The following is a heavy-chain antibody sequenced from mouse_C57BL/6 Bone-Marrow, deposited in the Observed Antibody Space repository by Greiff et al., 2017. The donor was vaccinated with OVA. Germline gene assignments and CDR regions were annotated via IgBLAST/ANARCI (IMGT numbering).Heavy chain of an antibody. D-gene: IGHD1-1*01. V-gene: IGHV5-17*01. CDR1: GFTFSDYG. CDR2: ISSGSSTI. CDR3: ARMDYGSSRDAMDY. Sequence: EVKLVESGGGLVKPGGSLKLSCAASGFTFSDYGMHWVRQAPEKGLEWVAYISSGSSTIYYADTVKGRFTISSDNAKNTLFLQMTSLRSEDTAMYYCARMDYGSSRDAMDYWGQGTSVTVSS. J-gene: IGHJ4*01.